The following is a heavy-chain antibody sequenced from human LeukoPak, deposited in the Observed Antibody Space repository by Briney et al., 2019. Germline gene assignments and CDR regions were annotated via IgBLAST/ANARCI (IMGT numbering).Heavy chain of an antibody. CDR3: ARDTDYYDSSGYYDGFDY. CDR1: GGSISSYY. D-gene: IGHD3-22*01. J-gene: IGHJ4*02. CDR2: IYTSGST. Sequence: PSETLSLTCTVSGGSISSYYWSWIRQPAGKGLEWIGRIYTSGSTNYNPSLKSRVTMSVDTSKNQFSLKLSSVTAADTAVYYCARDTDYYDSSGYYDGFDYWGQGTLVTVSS. V-gene: IGHV4-4*07.